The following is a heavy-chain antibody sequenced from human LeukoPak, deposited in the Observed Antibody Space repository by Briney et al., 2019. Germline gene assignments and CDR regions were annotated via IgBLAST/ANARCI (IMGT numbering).Heavy chain of an antibody. J-gene: IGHJ5*02. D-gene: IGHD1-7*01. CDR3: ARHRAGTRRSDWFDP. Sequence: PSETLSLTCTVSGGSISSSSYYWGWIRQPPGKGLEWIGSIYYSGSTYYNPSLKSRVTISVDTSKNQFSLKLSSVTAADTAVYYCARHRAGTRRSDWFDPWGQGTLVTVSS. CDR2: IYYSGST. CDR1: GGSISSSSYY. V-gene: IGHV4-39*01.